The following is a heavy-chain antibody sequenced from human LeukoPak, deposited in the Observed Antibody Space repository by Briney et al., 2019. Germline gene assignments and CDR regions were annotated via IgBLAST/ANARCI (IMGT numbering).Heavy chain of an antibody. CDR2: INRDGSER. Sequence: GGSLRLSCAASGFTFSNYWMTWVRQAPGKGLEWVANINRDGSERYYVDSVKGRFTISRDDAKSSLYLQMNSLRAEDTAVYYCAKPKANEVWGQGTTVNVFS. CDR3: AKPKANEV. J-gene: IGHJ6*02. V-gene: IGHV3-7*03. D-gene: IGHD2-8*01. CDR1: GFTFSNYW.